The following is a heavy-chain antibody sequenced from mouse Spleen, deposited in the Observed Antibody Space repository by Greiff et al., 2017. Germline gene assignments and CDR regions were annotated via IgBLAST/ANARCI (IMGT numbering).Heavy chain of an antibody. CDR2: IYPGDGDT. Sequence: VQLQQSGPELVKPGASVKISCKASGYAFSSSWMNWVKQRPGKGLEWIGRIYPGDGDTNYNGKFKGKATLTADKSSSTAYMQLSSLTSEDSAVYFCARGGTTMVATRDFDVWGAGTTVTVSS. D-gene: IGHD1-1*01. CDR1: GYAFSSSW. CDR3: ARGGTTMVATRDFDV. J-gene: IGHJ1*01. V-gene: IGHV1-82*01.